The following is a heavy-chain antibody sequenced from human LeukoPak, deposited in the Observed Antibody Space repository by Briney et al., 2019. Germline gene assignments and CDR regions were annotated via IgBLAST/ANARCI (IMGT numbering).Heavy chain of an antibody. J-gene: IGHJ4*02. Sequence: GGSLRLSCAASGFTFSNYGMHWVRQAPGKGLEWVAFIRYDGSKKYYADSVKGRFTISRDNSKNTLYLQMNSLRAEDTAVYYCAKADSYYDSSGYLDWGQGTLVTVSS. D-gene: IGHD3-22*01. CDR3: AKADSYYDSSGYLD. CDR2: IRYDGSKK. CDR1: GFTFSNYG. V-gene: IGHV3-30*02.